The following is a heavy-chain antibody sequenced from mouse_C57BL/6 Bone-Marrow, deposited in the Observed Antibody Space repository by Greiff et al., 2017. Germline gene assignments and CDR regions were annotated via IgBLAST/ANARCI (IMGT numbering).Heavy chain of an antibody. V-gene: IGHV5-9*01. J-gene: IGHJ1*03. D-gene: IGHD1-1*01. CDR1: GFTFSSYT. Sequence: EVQLVESGGGLVKPGGSLKLSCAASGFTFSSYTMTWVRQTPEKRLQWVAAISGGGGNTYYPDSVKGRVTISRDKDKNILYLQMSSLRSEDTALYYCSRQVTTVLATKYFDVWGTGTTVTVSS. CDR3: SRQVTTVLATKYFDV. CDR2: ISGGGGNT.